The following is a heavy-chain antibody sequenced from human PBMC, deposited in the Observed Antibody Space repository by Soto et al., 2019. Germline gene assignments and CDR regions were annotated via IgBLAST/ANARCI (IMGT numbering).Heavy chain of an antibody. J-gene: IGHJ6*02. D-gene: IGHD3-10*01. Sequence: PGGSLRLSCAASGFSFSDYAMHWVRQAPGKGLLWVAVISYEGSNKYYADSVKGRFTISRDISKNSLYLQMNSLRAEDTAVYYCARIRQRRGAVRDYGMDVWGQGATATVSS. CDR3: ARIRQRRGAVRDYGMDV. CDR1: GFSFSDYA. CDR2: ISYEGSNK. V-gene: IGHV3-30-3*01.